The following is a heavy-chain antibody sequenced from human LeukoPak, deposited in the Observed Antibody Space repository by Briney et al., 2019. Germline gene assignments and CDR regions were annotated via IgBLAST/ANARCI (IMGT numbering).Heavy chain of an antibody. J-gene: IGHJ2*01. CDR3: ARCRASLRTPPYWYFDL. CDR2: ISAYSGDT. Sequence: ASVKVSCEASGYTFNTYGISWVRQAPGQGLEWMGWISAYSGDTNYAQKVQGRVTMTTDTSTSTVYMELRSLRSDDTAVYYCARCRASLRTPPYWYFDLWGRGTLVTVSS. V-gene: IGHV1-18*01. D-gene: IGHD5/OR15-5a*01. CDR1: GYTFNTYG.